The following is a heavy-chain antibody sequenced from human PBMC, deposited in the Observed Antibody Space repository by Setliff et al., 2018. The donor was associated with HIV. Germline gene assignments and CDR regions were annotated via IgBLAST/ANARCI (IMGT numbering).Heavy chain of an antibody. CDR2: IKQDGSEK. CDR1: GFTFSACW. D-gene: IGHD3-10*01. J-gene: IGHJ6*03. Sequence: RLSCGASGFTFSACWMTWVRQAPGKGLEWVANIKQDGSEKYYVDSVEGRFTISRDNARNSLYLEMNNLRAEDTAMYYCARVPRISYTRGVYYYYYMDVWGKGTTVTVSS. V-gene: IGHV3-7*03. CDR3: ARVPRISYTRGVYYYYYMDV.